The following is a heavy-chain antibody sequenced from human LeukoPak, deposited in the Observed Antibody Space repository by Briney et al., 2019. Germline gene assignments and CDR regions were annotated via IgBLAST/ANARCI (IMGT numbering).Heavy chain of an antibody. D-gene: IGHD2-8*01. V-gene: IGHV4-39*07. J-gene: IGHJ5*02. CDR2: IYYSGST. CDR1: GGSISSSSYY. Sequence: SETLSLTCTVSGGSISSSSYYWGWIRQPPGKGLEWIGSIYYSGSTYYNPSLKSRVTISVDTSKNQFSLKLSSVTAADTAVYYCARAIRVLNWFDPWGQGTLVTVSS. CDR3: ARAIRVLNWFDP.